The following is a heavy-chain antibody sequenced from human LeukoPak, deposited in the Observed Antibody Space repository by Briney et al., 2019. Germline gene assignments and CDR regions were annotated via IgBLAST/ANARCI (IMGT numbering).Heavy chain of an antibody. CDR2: IYYIGST. V-gene: IGHV4-59*01. D-gene: IGHD2-8*02. Sequence: SETLSLTCTVSVGSISSYYWSWMRQPPGRGLEWIGHIYYIGSTNYNPSLKSRVTISVDTSKNQFSLKLRSVTAADTAEYYCARKGLTGGLDYWGQGTLVTVSS. CDR1: VGSISSYY. CDR3: ARKGLTGGLDY. J-gene: IGHJ4*02.